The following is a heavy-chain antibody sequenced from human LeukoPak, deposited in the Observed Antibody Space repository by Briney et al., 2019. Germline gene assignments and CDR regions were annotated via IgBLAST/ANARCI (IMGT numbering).Heavy chain of an antibody. D-gene: IGHD1-26*01. Sequence: GGSLRLSCAASGFIFNSYAVNWVRQAPGKGLEWVSGISGNSGRIDYADSVQGRFTISRDNSKNTLYLQMNSLRAEDTAVYYCARGNSGNYQPGYWGQGTLVTVSS. V-gene: IGHV3-23*01. CDR3: ARGNSGNYQPGY. CDR1: GFIFNSYA. J-gene: IGHJ4*02. CDR2: ISGNSGRI.